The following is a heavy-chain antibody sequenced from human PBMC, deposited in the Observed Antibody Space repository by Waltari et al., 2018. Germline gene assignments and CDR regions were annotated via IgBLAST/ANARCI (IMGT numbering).Heavy chain of an antibody. CDR2: IYSGGST. J-gene: IGHJ4*02. D-gene: IGHD2-15*01. Sequence: EVQLLESGGGLVQPGGSLRLSCAASGFPFSSYAMSWVRQAPGKGLEWVSVIYSGGSTYYADSVKGRFTISRDNSKNTLYLQMNSLRAEDTAVYYCASHPGTGPPGGYWGQGTLVTVSS. CDR1: GFPFSSYA. CDR3: ASHPGTGPPGGY. V-gene: IGHV3-23*03.